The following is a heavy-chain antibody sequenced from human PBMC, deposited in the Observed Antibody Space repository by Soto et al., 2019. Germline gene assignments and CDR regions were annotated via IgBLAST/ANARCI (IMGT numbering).Heavy chain of an antibody. Sequence: EVQLLESGGGLVQPGGSLRLSCAASGFTFSSYAMSWVRQAPGKGLEWVSAISGSGGSTYYADSVKGRFTISRDNSKNTLYLQMNSLRAEDTAGDYCAKGILPWTAMVTGFDYWGQGTLVTVSS. D-gene: IGHD5-18*01. V-gene: IGHV3-23*01. J-gene: IGHJ4*02. CDR3: AKGILPWTAMVTGFDY. CDR2: ISGSGGST. CDR1: GFTFSSYA.